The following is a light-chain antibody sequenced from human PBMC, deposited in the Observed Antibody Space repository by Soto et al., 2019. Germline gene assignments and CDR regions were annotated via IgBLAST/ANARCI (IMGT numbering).Light chain of an antibody. CDR2: GAS. V-gene: IGKV1-9*01. CDR3: QQLNTYPIT. CDR1: QGISSY. Sequence: QLTQSPSSLSASVGDRVTITCRASQGISSYLARYQQKPGKAPKLLIYGASTLEGGVPFRFSGSGSGTDFTLTISSLQPEDFATYYCQQLNTYPITFGQGTRLEIK. J-gene: IGKJ5*01.